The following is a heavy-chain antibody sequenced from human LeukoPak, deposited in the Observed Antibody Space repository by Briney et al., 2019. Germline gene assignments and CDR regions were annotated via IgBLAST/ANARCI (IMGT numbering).Heavy chain of an antibody. CDR3: ARLADCSSSSCRSFDF. V-gene: IGHV1-2*02. J-gene: IGHJ4*02. Sequence: ASVKVSCKASGYPFTGYYLHWVRQAPGQGLEWMGWINPNSGFTNYAQKFQGRVTMTRDTSISTAYMELSRLRSDDTAVYYCARLADCSSSSCRSFDFWAEGPLVTVSS. CDR2: INPNSGFT. D-gene: IGHD2-2*01. CDR1: GYPFTGYY.